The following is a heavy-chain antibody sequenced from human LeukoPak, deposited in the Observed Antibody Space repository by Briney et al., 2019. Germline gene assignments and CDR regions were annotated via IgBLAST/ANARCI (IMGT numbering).Heavy chain of an antibody. D-gene: IGHD3-3*01. CDR2: IYYSGST. CDR3: ARGETIFGVAHPLYYYYYMDV. V-gene: IGHV4-30-4*08. J-gene: IGHJ6*03. Sequence: KASQTLSLTCTVSGGSISSGDYYWSWIRQPPGKGLEWIGYIYYSGSTYYNPSLKSRVTISVDTSKNQFSLKLSSVTAADTAVYYCARGETIFGVAHPLYYYYYMDVWGKGTTVTVSS. CDR1: GGSISSGDYY.